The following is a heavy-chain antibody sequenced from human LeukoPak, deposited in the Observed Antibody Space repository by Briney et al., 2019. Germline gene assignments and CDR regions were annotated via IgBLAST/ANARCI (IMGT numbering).Heavy chain of an antibody. Sequence: GRPLRLSCAASGFTYNDYGMLWVRHAPGKGLVGLAVVSYCDTVVHPGDSVRGRFTISRDNSKNTLYLQMSSLRDDDTAVYYCVREQGTGWYRVSDYWGQGTLVTVSS. J-gene: IGHJ4*02. V-gene: IGHV3-33*05. CDR1: GFTYNDYG. CDR3: VREQGTGWYRVSDY. CDR2: VSYCDTVV. D-gene: IGHD6-19*01.